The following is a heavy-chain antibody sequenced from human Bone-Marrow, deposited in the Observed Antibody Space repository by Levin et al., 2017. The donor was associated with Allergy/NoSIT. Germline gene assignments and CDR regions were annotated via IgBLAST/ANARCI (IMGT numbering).Heavy chain of an antibody. CDR3: ARGGYHPESGGYYQLAKLFEY. CDR2: ISNTGGNT. D-gene: IGHD3-22*01. V-gene: IGHV3-23*01. CDR1: GFDFRNYA. J-gene: IGHJ4*02. Sequence: GGSLRLSCAASGFDFRNYAMNWVRQAPGKGLEWVSGISNTGGNTYYAGSVQGRFIVSRDNSKNLFYIQMSSLRADDTAVYYCARGGYHPESGGYYQLAKLFEYWGQGTLVTVSS.